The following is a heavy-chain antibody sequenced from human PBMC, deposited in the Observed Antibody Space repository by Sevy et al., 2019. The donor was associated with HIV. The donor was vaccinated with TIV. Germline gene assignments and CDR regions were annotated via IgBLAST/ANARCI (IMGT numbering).Heavy chain of an antibody. V-gene: IGHV3-11*01. CDR3: ARDRGGDNGNSGDFDS. D-gene: IGHD2-8*01. CDR1: GFTFSDYY. Sequence: GGSLRLSCAASGFTFSDYYMSWIRQAPGKGLEWISYISSSGSTTYYAGSVKGRFTISRDNAKNSLYLQMNSLRAEDTAVYYCARDRGGDNGNSGDFDSWGQGTLVTVSS. J-gene: IGHJ4*02. CDR2: ISSSGSTT.